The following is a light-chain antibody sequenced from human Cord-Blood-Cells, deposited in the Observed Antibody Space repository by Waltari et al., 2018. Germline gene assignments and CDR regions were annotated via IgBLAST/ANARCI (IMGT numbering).Light chain of an antibody. CDR2: LGS. CDR3: MQALQTPLT. CDR1: QSLLHSNGYNY. J-gene: IGKJ3*01. V-gene: IGKV2-28*01. Sequence: DIVMTQSPLSLPVTPGEPASISCRSSQSLLHSNGYNYLDWYLQKPGQSPQLLNYLGSNRASGVPDRFSGSGSGTDFTLKISRVEAEDVGVYYCMQALQTPLTFGPGTKVDIK.